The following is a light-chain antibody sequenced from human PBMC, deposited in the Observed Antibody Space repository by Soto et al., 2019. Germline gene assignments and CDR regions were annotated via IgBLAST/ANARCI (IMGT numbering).Light chain of an antibody. Sequence: EIVLTQSPGTLSLSPGATATLSCRASQSVSSYLAWYQQKPGQAPRLLIYEASSRATGIPDRFSGVVSGTDFTLSISKVEPEDFAAYYGQQYDRPPRATFGQGTRLENK. CDR1: QSVSSY. CDR2: EAS. CDR3: QQYDRPPRAT. V-gene: IGKV3-20*01. J-gene: IGKJ5*01.